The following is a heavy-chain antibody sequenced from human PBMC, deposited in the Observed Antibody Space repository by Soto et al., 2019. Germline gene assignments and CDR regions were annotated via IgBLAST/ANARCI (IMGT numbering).Heavy chain of an antibody. V-gene: IGHV4-59*01. J-gene: IGHJ4*02. D-gene: IGHD3-16*01. CDR1: GRSMSSNY. CDR3: ASYRGALYFES. Sequence: PXGTLSLTCSVSGRSMSSNYWSWIRQSPDKGLEWLGYVFYGGTDYNPSLGGRVSMSVETSKSQFSLKLTSVTVADTAVYYCASYRGALYFESWGPGILVTVSS. CDR2: VFYGGT.